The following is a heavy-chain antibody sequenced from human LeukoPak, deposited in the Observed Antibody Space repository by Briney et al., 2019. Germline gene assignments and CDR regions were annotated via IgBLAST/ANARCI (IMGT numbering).Heavy chain of an antibody. CDR1: GFTFSSYG. CDR2: ISYDGSNK. J-gene: IGHJ4*02. V-gene: IGHV3-30*03. D-gene: IGHD6-13*01. Sequence: PGRSLRLSCAASGFTFSSYGMHWVRQAPGKGLEWVAVISYDGSNKYYADSVKGRFTISRDNSKNTLYLQMNSLRAEDTAVYYCARDFAAAVGWGQGTLVTVSS. CDR3: ARDFAAAVG.